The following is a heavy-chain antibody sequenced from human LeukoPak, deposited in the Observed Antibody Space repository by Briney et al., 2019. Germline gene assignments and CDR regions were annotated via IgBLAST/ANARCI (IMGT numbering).Heavy chain of an antibody. CDR3: ARESFGGCSGGSCRGDAFDI. J-gene: IGHJ3*02. Sequence: ASVKVSCKASGYTFTSYYMHWVRQAPGQGLEWMGIINPSGGSTSYAQKFQGRVTMTRDMSTSTVYMELSSLKSEDTAVYYCARESFGGCSGGSCRGDAFDIWGQGTMVTVSS. V-gene: IGHV1-46*01. CDR1: GYTFTSYY. D-gene: IGHD2-15*01. CDR2: INPSGGST.